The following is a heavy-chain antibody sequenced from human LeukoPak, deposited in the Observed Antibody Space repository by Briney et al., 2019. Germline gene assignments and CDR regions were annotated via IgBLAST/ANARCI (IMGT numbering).Heavy chain of an antibody. V-gene: IGHV1-69*05. CDR2: IIPIFGTA. J-gene: IGHJ4*02. Sequence: GASVKVSCKASGGTFSSYAISWVRQAPGQGLEWMGRIIPIFGTANYAQKFQGRVTITTDESTSTAYMELSSLRSEDTAVYYCARDGDQYDFWSGHFDYWGQGTLVTVSS. CDR1: GGTFSSYA. CDR3: ARDGDQYDFWSGHFDY. D-gene: IGHD3-3*01.